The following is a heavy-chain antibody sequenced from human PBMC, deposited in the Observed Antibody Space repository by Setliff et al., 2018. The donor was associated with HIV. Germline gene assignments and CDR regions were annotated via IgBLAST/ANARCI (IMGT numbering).Heavy chain of an antibody. J-gene: IGHJ4*02. CDR2: INREASAV. Sequence: PGGSLRLSCAASGFTFSTSWMNWIRQAPGQGLEWVSHINREASAVWYADSVKGRFTVSRDNAKNSLYLQVNSLRAEDTAVYYCTANLLQFLGDYWGLGSLVTVSS. D-gene: IGHD3-3*01. V-gene: IGHV3-48*04. CDR1: GFTFSTSW. CDR3: TANLLQFLGDY.